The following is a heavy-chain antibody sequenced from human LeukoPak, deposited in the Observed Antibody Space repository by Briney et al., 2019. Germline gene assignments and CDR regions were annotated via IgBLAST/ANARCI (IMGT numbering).Heavy chain of an antibody. CDR2: SSSSGINT. Sequence: PGGSLRLSCAASGFTFSSYAMTWVRQAPGKGLEWVSASSSSGINTYYADSVKGRFTISRDNPKNTLYLQMNSLRAKDTAVYYCAKGLQALGYCSGGSCYLFDYWGQGTLVTVSS. D-gene: IGHD2-15*01. CDR3: AKGLQALGYCSGGSCYLFDY. J-gene: IGHJ4*02. CDR1: GFTFSSYA. V-gene: IGHV3-23*01.